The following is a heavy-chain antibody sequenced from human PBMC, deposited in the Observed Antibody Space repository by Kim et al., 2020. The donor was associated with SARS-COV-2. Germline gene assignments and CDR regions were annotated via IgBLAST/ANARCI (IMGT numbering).Heavy chain of an antibody. J-gene: IGHJ4*02. V-gene: IGHV1-8*01. CDR2: NSGNT. Sequence: NSGNTGYAQKLQGRVTMTRNTSISTAYMELSSLRSEDTAVYYCARGGGWLWGQGTLVTVSS. D-gene: IGHD5-12*01. CDR3: ARGGGWL.